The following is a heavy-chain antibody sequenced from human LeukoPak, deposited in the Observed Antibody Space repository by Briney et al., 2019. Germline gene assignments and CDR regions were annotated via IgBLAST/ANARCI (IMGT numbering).Heavy chain of an antibody. J-gene: IGHJ4*02. D-gene: IGHD6-19*01. CDR2: IYSGGST. V-gene: IGHV3-53*01. CDR3: ARATDSSGCCTFDY. CDR1: GFTVSDNY. Sequence: GGSLRLSCAASGFTVSDNYMTWARQAPGKGLEWVSLIYSGGSTYYADSVKGRFTISRDNSKNTLYLQMNSLRAEDTAVYYCARATDSSGCCTFDYWGQGTLVTVSS.